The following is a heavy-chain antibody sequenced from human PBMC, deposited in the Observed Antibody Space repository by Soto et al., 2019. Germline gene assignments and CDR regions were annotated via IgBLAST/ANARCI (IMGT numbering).Heavy chain of an antibody. D-gene: IGHD2-21*01. J-gene: IGHJ5*02. CDR3: ERGRGEFDA. CDR2: INHSGNT. Sequence: SETLSLTCAVYGASLSDNYRNWLRQPPGKGLEWIGEINHSGNTNYNPSLRSRVTISIDTSKNQLSLNLRSVSAADTAVYYCERGRGEFDAWGQGTPVTVSS. V-gene: IGHV4-34*01. CDR1: GASLSDNY.